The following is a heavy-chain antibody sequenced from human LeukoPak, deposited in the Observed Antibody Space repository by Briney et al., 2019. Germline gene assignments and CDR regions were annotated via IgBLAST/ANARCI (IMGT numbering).Heavy chain of an antibody. J-gene: IGHJ6*02. CDR1: GYTFTGYY. D-gene: IGHD4-23*01. V-gene: IGHV1-2*02. Sequence: ASVKVSCQASGYTFTGYYMHWVRQAPGQGLEWMGWINPNSGGTNYAQKFQGRVTMTRDTSISTAYMELSRLRSDDTAVYYCARVKVRPHYYYGMDVWGQGTTVTASS. CDR3: ARVKVRPHYYYGMDV. CDR2: INPNSGGT.